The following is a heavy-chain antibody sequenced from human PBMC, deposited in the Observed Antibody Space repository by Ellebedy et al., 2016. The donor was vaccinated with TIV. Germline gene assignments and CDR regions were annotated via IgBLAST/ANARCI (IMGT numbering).Heavy chain of an antibody. V-gene: IGHV3-11*06. J-gene: IGHJ3*01. CDR2: ISGGSDYT. Sequence: LSLTCAASGFTFSDYYMSWIRQAPGKGLEWVSYISGGSDYTKYADSVNGRFTSSRDNAKNSLYLHMNSLRAEDTAVYYCVRHTYYYDNSGYLGAFEVWGQGTMVIVSS. CDR3: VRHTYYYDNSGYLGAFEV. D-gene: IGHD3-22*01. CDR1: GFTFSDYY.